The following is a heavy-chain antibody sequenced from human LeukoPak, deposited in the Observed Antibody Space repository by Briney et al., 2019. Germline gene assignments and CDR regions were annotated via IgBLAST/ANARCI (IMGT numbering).Heavy chain of an antibody. V-gene: IGHV4-39*01. CDR2: LLYSGST. CDR3: ARQQGQLTYNWFDP. CDR1: GGSISSSSYF. Sequence: SETLSLTCTVSGGSISSSSYFWGWIRQPPGKGLEWIGSLLYSGSTYCNPSLKSRVTISVDTSKNQFSLKLRAVTAADTAVYYCARQQGQLTYNWFDPWGQGTLVTVSS. D-gene: IGHD2-2*01. J-gene: IGHJ5*02.